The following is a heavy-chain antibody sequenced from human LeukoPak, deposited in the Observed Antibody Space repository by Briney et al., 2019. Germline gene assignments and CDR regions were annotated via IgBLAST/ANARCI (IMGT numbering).Heavy chain of an antibody. CDR2: IYYSGST. CDR3: ARAGIAAAGNYYYYMDV. CDR1: GGSISSSNW. V-gene: IGHV4-4*02. J-gene: IGHJ6*03. Sequence: PSETLSLTCAVSGGSISSSNWWSWVRQPPGKGLEWIGSIYYSGSTYYNPSLKSRVTISVDTSKNQFSLKLSSVTAADTAVYYCARAGIAAAGNYYYYMDVWGKGTTVTVSS. D-gene: IGHD6-13*01.